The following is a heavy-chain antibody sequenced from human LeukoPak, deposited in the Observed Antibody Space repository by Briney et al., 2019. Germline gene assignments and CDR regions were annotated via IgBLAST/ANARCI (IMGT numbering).Heavy chain of an antibody. Sequence: ASVKVSCKASGYTFTSYSISWVRQAPGQGLEWMGWISAYNGNTNYAQKLQGRVTMTTDTSTSTAYMELRSLRSDDTAVYYCAKIPVKYYYDSSGLDAFDIWGQGTMVTVSS. J-gene: IGHJ3*02. CDR2: ISAYNGNT. D-gene: IGHD3-22*01. V-gene: IGHV1-18*01. CDR1: GYTFTSYS. CDR3: AKIPVKYYYDSSGLDAFDI.